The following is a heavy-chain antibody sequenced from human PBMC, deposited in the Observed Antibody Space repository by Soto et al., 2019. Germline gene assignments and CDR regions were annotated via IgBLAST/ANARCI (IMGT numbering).Heavy chain of an antibody. CDR2: ISTSGTT. D-gene: IGHD6-19*01. J-gene: IGHJ5*02. CDR3: AREAGPDRWFDP. V-gene: IGHV4-4*07. CDR1: GASISSSF. Sequence: SETLSLTCTVSGASISSSFWTWIRQPAGKGLDWIGRISTSGTTNYNPSLKNRVTMSVDTSKNHFSLNLSAVTAADTAVYYCAREAGPDRWFDPWGQGTLVTVSS.